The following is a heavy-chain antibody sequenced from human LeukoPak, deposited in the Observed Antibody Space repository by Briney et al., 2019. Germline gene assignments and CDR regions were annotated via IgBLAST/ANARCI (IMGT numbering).Heavy chain of an antibody. V-gene: IGHV4-59*01. CDR3: ARGRCGGDCYSVYPFDY. CDR2: IYYSGST. D-gene: IGHD2-21*02. CDR1: GSSISSYY. Sequence: SETLSLTCTVSGSSISSYYWSWIRQPPGKGLEWIGYIYYSGSTNYNPSLKSRVTISVDTSKNQFSLKLSSVTAADTAVYYCARGRCGGDCYSVYPFDYWGQGTLVTVSS. J-gene: IGHJ4*02.